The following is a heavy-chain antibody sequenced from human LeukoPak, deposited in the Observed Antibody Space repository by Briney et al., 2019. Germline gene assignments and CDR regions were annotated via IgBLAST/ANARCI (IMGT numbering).Heavy chain of an antibody. D-gene: IGHD1-26*01. J-gene: IGHJ3*02. V-gene: IGHV1-69*05. CDR2: IIPIFGTA. Sequence: SVKVSCKASGGTFSSYAISWVRQAPGQGLEWMGGIIPIFGTANYAQKFQGRVTITTVESTSTAYMELSSLRSEDTAVYYCAVSRGSRGAFDIWGQGTMVTVSS. CDR1: GGTFSSYA. CDR3: AVSRGSRGAFDI.